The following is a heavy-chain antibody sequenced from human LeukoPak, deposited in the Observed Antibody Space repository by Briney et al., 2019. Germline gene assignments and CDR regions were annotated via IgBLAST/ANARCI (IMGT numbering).Heavy chain of an antibody. V-gene: IGHV3-23*01. Sequence: GGSLRLSCAASGFTFSSYAMSWVRQAPGKGLEWVSAISGSGGSTYYADSVKGRFTISRDNAKNSLYLQMNSLRAEDTAVYYCARDLGDIVVVNWFDPWGQGTLVTVSS. CDR2: ISGSGGST. CDR1: GFTFSSYA. J-gene: IGHJ5*02. CDR3: ARDLGDIVVVNWFDP. D-gene: IGHD2-2*01.